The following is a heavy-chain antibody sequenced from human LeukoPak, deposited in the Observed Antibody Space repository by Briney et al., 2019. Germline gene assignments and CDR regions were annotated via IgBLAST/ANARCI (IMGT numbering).Heavy chain of an antibody. CDR1: GYTFTSYY. CDR3: ARDTDAGIVVARNAFDI. J-gene: IGHJ3*02. D-gene: IGHD3-22*01. Sequence: ASVKVSCKASGYTFTSYYMHWVRQAPGQGLEWMGIINPSGGSTSYAQKFQGRVTMTRDMSTSTVYMELSSLRSEDTAVYYCARDTDAGIVVARNAFDIWGQGTMVTVSS. CDR2: INPSGGST. V-gene: IGHV1-46*01.